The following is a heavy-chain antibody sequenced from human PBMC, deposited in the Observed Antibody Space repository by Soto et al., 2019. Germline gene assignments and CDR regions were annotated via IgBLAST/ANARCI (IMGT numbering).Heavy chain of an antibody. CDR3: ARDREYSRSGATGYYGMDV. CDR2: IIPIFGTA. V-gene: IGHV1-69*13. Sequence: SVKVSCKASGGTFSSYAISWVRQAPGQGLEWMGGIIPIFGTANYAQQFQGRVTITADESTSTAYMELSSLRSEDTAVYYCARDREYSRSGATGYYGMDVSAQGPTVTVSS. J-gene: IGHJ6*02. CDR1: GGTFSSYA. D-gene: IGHD6-6*01.